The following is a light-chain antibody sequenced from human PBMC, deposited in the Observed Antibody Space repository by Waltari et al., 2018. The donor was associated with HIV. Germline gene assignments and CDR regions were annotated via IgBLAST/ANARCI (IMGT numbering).Light chain of an antibody. CDR1: SSDVLTLHF. CDR2: DVS. J-gene: IGLJ3*02. CDR3: TSYASITSWV. Sequence: QSALTQPPSVSGSPGQSITVSCTGTSSDVLTLHFVSWYQKHPGKAPRLIIYDVSHRPSGVSDRFSGSKSGNTASLTISGLQAEDEADYYCTSYASITSWVFGGGTKVTVL. V-gene: IGLV2-14*03.